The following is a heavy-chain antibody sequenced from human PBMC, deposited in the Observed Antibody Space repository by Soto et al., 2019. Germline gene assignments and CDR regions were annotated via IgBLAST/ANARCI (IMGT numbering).Heavy chain of an antibody. V-gene: IGHV1-18*01. D-gene: IGHD1-26*01. CDR2: ISAYNGNT. CDR3: AIEGDSGSALDAFDI. J-gene: IGHJ3*02. Sequence: GASVKVSCMASGYTFTSYGISWVRQAPGQGLEWMGWISAYNGNTNYAQKLQGRVTMTTDTSTSTAYMELRSLRSDDTAVYYCAIEGDSGSALDAFDIWGQGTMVTVSS. CDR1: GYTFTSYG.